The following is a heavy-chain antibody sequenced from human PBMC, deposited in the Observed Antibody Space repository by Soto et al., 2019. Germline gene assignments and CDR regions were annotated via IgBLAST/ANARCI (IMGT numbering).Heavy chain of an antibody. CDR1: GYSFTSYW. CDR3: ARFYVVRGVTGDAFDI. CDR2: IYPGDSDT. V-gene: IGHV5-51*01. J-gene: IGHJ3*02. D-gene: IGHD3-10*01. Sequence: GESLKISCKGSGYSFTSYWIGWVRQMPGKGLEWMGIIYPGDSDTRYSPSFQGQVTISADKSISTAYLQWSSLKASDTAMYYCARFYVVRGVTGDAFDIWGQGTMVTVSS.